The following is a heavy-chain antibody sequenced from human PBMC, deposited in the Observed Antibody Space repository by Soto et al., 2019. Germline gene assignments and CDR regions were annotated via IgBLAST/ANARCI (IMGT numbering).Heavy chain of an antibody. J-gene: IGHJ5*02. CDR1: GGSISSYY. V-gene: IGHV4-59*08. CDR2: IYDGGST. Sequence: SETLSLTCTVSGGSISSYYWSWIRQPPGKGLEWIGYIYDGGSTNYNPSFKGRVTISVDTSKNQLSLKLSSVTAADTALYYCARQYDNSGWDNWFDPWGQGTLVTVSS. CDR3: ARQYDNSGWDNWFDP. D-gene: IGHD6-19*01.